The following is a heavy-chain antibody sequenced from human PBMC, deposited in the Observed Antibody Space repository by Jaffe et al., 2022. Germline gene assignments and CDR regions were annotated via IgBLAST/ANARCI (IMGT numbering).Heavy chain of an antibody. CDR2: IKSKTDGGTT. V-gene: IGHV3-15*01. J-gene: IGHJ6*03. Sequence: EVQLVESGGGLVKPGGSLRLSCAASGFTFSNAWMSWVRQAPGKGLEWVGRIKSKTDGGTTDYAAPVKGRFTISRDDSKNTLYLQMNSLKTEDTAVYYCTTDLRGYSGYDKAWGYYYYMDVWGKGTTVTVSS. CDR3: TTDLRGYSGYDKAWGYYYYMDV. CDR1: GFTFSNAW. D-gene: IGHD5-12*01.